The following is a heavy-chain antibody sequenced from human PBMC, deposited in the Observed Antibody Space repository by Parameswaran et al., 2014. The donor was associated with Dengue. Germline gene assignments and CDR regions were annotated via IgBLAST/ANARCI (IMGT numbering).Heavy chain of an antibody. Sequence: WIRQPPGKGLEWIGEINHSGSTNYNPSLKSRVTISVDTSKNQFSLKLSSVTAADTAVYYCARKEDCSGGNCYYYGMDVWGQGTRVTVSS. J-gene: IGHJ6*02. CDR2: INHSGST. D-gene: IGHD2-15*01. CDR3: ARKEDCSGGNCYYYGMDV. V-gene: IGHV4-34*01.